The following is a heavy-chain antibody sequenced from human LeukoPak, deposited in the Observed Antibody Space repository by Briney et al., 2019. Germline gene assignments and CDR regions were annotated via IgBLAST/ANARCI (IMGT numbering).Heavy chain of an antibody. J-gene: IGHJ6*03. D-gene: IGHD4-11*01. CDR3: ARGRVSSSTWYSTYYCFFYMDF. CDR1: GGSISSYY. Sequence: SETLSLTCTVSGGSISSYYWSWIRQPPGKGLEWIGYVDHTGSTKFNPSLNGRVSISRDTPNNFFSLRLRSVTAADTAVYFCARGRVSSSTWYSTYYCFFYMDFWGKGTTVTVSS. V-gene: IGHV4-59*01. CDR2: VDHTGST.